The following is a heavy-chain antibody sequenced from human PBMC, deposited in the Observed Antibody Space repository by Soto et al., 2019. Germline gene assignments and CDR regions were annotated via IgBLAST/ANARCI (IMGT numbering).Heavy chain of an antibody. Sequence: GGSLRLSCAASGFTFDDYAMHWVRQAPGKGLEWVSGISWNSGSIGYADSVKGRFTISRDNAKNSLYLQMNSLRAEDTALYYCAKDAITMVRGVISYYGMDVWGQGTTVTVS. CDR1: GFTFDDYA. CDR2: ISWNSGSI. D-gene: IGHD3-10*01. V-gene: IGHV3-9*01. J-gene: IGHJ6*02. CDR3: AKDAITMVRGVISYYGMDV.